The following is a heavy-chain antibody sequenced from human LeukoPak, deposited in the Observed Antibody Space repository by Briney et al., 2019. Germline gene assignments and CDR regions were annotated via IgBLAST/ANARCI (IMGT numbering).Heavy chain of an antibody. CDR3: ARGSSSWYNWFDP. CDR2: IKQDGSEK. J-gene: IGHJ5*02. CDR1: GFTFSSYW. V-gene: IGHV3-7*01. Sequence: GGSLRLSCAASGFTFSSYWMSWVRQAPGKGLEWVANIKQDGSEKYYVDSVKGRFTISRDNAKNSLYLQMNSLRAEDTAVYYCARGSSSWYNWFDPWGQGTLVTVSS. D-gene: IGHD6-13*01.